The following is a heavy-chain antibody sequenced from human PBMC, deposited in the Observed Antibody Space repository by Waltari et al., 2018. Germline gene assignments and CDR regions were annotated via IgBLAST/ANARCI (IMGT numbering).Heavy chain of an antibody. CDR1: GYSISSGYY. V-gene: IGHV4-38-2*02. CDR2: SDHSGST. CDR3: AREYGSGWYRDACDI. D-gene: IGHD6-19*01. J-gene: IGHJ3*02. Sequence: QVQLQESGPGLVKPSETLYLTCTVSGYSISSGYYWGWIRQPPGKGLEWIGSSDHSGSTYYNPSLKSRVTISVDTSKNQFSLKLSSVTAADTAVYYCAREYGSGWYRDACDIWGQGTMVTVSS.